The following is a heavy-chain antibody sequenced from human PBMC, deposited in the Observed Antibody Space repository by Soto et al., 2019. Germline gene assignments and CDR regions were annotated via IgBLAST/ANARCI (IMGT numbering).Heavy chain of an antibody. CDR2: TGSGTGPG. CDR3: ARRDSGGFFRFFDS. D-gene: IGHD2-15*01. CDR1: GGSLSTNP. V-gene: IGHV1-69*06. Sequence: SVKVSCKASGGSLSTNPISWVRQAPGQGLEWMGGTGSGTGPGNHAQKFQGRLTVTADKSTSTVYMELTNLSSEDTAVYYCARRDSGGFFRFFDSWGQGTLVTVSS. J-gene: IGHJ4*02.